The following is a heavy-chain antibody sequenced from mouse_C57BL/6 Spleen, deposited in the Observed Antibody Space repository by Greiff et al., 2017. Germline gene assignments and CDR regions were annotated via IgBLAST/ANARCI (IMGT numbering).Heavy chain of an antibody. CDR3: ARSPRAMDY. CDR2: INPNNGGT. V-gene: IGHV1-26*01. J-gene: IGHJ4*01. Sequence: LVKPGASVKISCKASGYTFTDYYMNWVKQSHGKSLEWIGDINPNNGGTSYNQKFKGKATLTVDKSSSTAYMELRSLTSEDSAVYYCARSPRAMDYWGQGTSVTVSS. CDR1: GYTFTDYY.